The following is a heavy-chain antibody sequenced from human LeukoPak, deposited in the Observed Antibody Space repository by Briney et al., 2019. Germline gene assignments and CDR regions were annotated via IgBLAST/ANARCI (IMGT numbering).Heavy chain of an antibody. Sequence: ASVKVSCKASGGTFSSYAISWVRQAPGQGLEWMGGFIPIFGTANYAQKFQGRVTITADKSTSTAYMELSSLRSEDTAVYYCARDLYGDYGDDYWGQGTLVTVSS. J-gene: IGHJ4*02. D-gene: IGHD4-17*01. CDR1: GGTFSSYA. CDR2: FIPIFGTA. V-gene: IGHV1-69*06. CDR3: ARDLYGDYGDDY.